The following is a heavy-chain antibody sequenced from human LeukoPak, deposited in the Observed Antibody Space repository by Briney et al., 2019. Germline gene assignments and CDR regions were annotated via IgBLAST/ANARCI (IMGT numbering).Heavy chain of an antibody. D-gene: IGHD3-9*01. Sequence: ASVKVSCKASGGTFSSYAISWVRQAPGQGLEWMGGIIPIFGTANYAQKFQGRVTITADKSTSTAYMELSSLRSEDTAVYYCARGPLRYFDWLLPPGGFDYWGQGTLVSVSS. CDR2: IIPIFGTA. V-gene: IGHV1-69*06. J-gene: IGHJ4*02. CDR1: GGTFSSYA. CDR3: ARGPLRYFDWLLPPGGFDY.